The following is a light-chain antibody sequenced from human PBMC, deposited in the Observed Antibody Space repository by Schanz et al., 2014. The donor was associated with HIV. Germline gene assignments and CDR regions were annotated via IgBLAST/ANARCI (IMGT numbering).Light chain of an antibody. CDR1: SSNIGNNA. V-gene: IGLV1-36*01. CDR2: YDD. Sequence: QSVLTQPPSVSEAPRQRVTISCSGSSSNIGNNAVNWYQQLPGKAPKLLIYYDDLLPSGVSDRFSGSKSGTSAFLAISGLQSEDEADYYCAAWDDSLKGLVFGGGTKLTVL. J-gene: IGLJ2*01. CDR3: AAWDDSLKGLV.